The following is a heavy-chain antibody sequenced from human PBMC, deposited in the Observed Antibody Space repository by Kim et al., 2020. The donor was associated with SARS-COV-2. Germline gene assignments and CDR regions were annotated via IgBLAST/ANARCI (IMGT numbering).Heavy chain of an antibody. CDR3: ARDPPYDILTGYSLCDY. V-gene: IGHV1-18*01. J-gene: IGHJ4*02. CDR1: GYTFTSYG. Sequence: ASVKVSCKASGYTFTSYGISWVRQAPGQGLEWMGWISAYNGNTNYAQKLQGRVTMTTDTSTSTAYMELRSLRSDDTAVYYCARDPPYDILTGYSLCDYWGQGTLVTVSS. CDR2: ISAYNGNT. D-gene: IGHD3-9*01.